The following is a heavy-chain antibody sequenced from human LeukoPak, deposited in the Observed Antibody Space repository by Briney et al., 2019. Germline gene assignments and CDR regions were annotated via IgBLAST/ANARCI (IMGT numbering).Heavy chain of an antibody. CDR2: INPNSGGT. Sequence: ASVKVSCKASGYTFTGYYMHWVRQAPGQGLEWMGWINPNSGGTNYVQKFQGRVTMTRDTSISTAYMELSRLRSDDTAVYYCATTRIAAAGNGWFDPWGQGTLVTVSS. CDR3: ATTRIAAAGNGWFDP. CDR1: GYTFTGYY. J-gene: IGHJ5*02. V-gene: IGHV1-2*02. D-gene: IGHD6-13*01.